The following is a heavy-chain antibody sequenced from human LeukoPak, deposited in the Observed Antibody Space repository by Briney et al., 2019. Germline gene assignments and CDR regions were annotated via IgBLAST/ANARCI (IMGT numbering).Heavy chain of an antibody. CDR3: ARGYCSSTSCHHWNWFDP. J-gene: IGHJ5*02. D-gene: IGHD2-2*01. V-gene: IGHV3-11*01. CDR1: GFTFSDYY. CDR2: ISSSGSTI. Sequence: GGSLRLSCAASGFTFSDYYMSWIRQAPGKGLEWVSYISSSGSTIYSADSAKGRFTISRDNAKNSLYLQMNSLRAEDTAVYYCARGYCSSTSCHHWNWFDPWGQGTLVTVSS.